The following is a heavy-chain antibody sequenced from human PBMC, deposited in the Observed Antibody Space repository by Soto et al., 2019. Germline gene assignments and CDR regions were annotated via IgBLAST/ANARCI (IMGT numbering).Heavy chain of an antibody. Sequence: GGSLRLSCAASGFTLSTYEFNWVRHAPGRGLEWISYISVSGNIIKYAESVKGRFTISRDNAENSLHLHMSNLRVDDTALYFCVRDTMRASAAASLHYWGQATQVTVYS. V-gene: IGHV3-48*03. J-gene: IGHJ4*02. CDR1: GFTLSTYE. CDR3: VRDTMRASAAASLHY. CDR2: ISVSGNII. D-gene: IGHD2-2*01.